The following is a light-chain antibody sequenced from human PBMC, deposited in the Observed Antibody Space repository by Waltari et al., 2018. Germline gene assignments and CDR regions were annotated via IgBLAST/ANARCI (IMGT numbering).Light chain of an antibody. CDR3: QQYYSTLIT. Sequence: DIVMTQSPDSLAVSLGERATINCKSSQSVLYSSNKKTYLAWYQQKPGQPPKLLIYWASTRESGVPDRFSGSGSGTDFTLTISSLQAEDVAVYYCQQYYSTLITFGQGTRLEIK. J-gene: IGKJ5*01. CDR1: QSVLYSSNKKTY. CDR2: WAS. V-gene: IGKV4-1*01.